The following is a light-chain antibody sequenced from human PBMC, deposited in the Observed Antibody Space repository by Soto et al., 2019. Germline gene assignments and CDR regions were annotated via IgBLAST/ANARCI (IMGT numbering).Light chain of an antibody. CDR1: SSDIGSYNY. CDR2: EVS. CDR3: SSYTSSITRV. Sequence: QSALTQPASVSWSPGQSITISCTGTSSDIGSYNYVSWYQQHPGKAPKLMIYEVSNRPSGVSYRFSGSKSGNTASLTISGLQAEDESDYYCSSYTSSITRVFGTGTKLTVL. J-gene: IGLJ1*01. V-gene: IGLV2-14*01.